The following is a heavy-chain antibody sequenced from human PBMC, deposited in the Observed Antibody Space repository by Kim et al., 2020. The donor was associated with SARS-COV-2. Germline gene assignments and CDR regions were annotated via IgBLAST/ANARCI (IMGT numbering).Heavy chain of an antibody. Sequence: GGSLRLSCAASGFSFSSYAISWVRQAPGKGLEWVSGISEGGDRTYYADSVKGRFTVSRDNSKNKVYLQMGSLRVEDTALYYCARDLRVLEWYRFDSWGQGILVTVSS. J-gene: IGHJ5*01. D-gene: IGHD3-3*01. CDR3: ARDLRVLEWYRFDS. CDR2: ISEGGDRT. CDR1: GFSFSSYA. V-gene: IGHV3-23*01.